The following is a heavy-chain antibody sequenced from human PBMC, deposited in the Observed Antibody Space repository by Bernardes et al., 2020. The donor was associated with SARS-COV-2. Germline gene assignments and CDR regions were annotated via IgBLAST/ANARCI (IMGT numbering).Heavy chain of an antibody. CDR2: ISSSGSTI. J-gene: IGHJ4*02. V-gene: IGHV3-48*03. CDR3: ARSYYYGSGSYDC. CDR1: GFTFSSFE. Sequence: GSLRLSCAASGFTFSSFEMNWVRQAPGKGLEWVSYISSSGSTIYYADSVKGRFTISRDNAKSSLYLQMNSLRAEDTAVYYCARSYYYGSGSYDCWGQGTLVTVSS. D-gene: IGHD3-10*01.